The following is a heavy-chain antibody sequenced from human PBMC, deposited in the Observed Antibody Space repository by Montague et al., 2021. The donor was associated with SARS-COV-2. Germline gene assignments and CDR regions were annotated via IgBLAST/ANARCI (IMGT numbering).Heavy chain of an antibody. CDR2: INYGGST. D-gene: IGHD1-1*01. Sequence: SETLSLTCAVYGGSFSDYHWTWIRQSPGEGLEWIGQINYGGSTKYNPSLKSRVTISIDTSKNQFSLELTSVTAADKAVYYCARGAPGYWGQGTLVTVSS. CDR3: ARGAPGY. J-gene: IGHJ4*02. V-gene: IGHV4-34*01. CDR1: GGSFSDYH.